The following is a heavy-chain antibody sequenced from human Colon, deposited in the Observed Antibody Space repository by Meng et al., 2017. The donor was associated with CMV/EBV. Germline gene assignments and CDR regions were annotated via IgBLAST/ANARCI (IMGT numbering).Heavy chain of an antibody. V-gene: IGHV3-53*01. CDR3: ARRWFHDAFDI. D-gene: IGHD2-15*01. CDR2: IYSGGST. CDR1: GFTFSSYW. Sequence: GESLKISCAASGFTFSSYWMSWVRQAPGKGLEWVSVIYSGGSTYYADSVKGRFTISRDNSKNTLYLQMNSLRAEDTAVYYCARRWFHDAFDIWGQGTTVTVSS. J-gene: IGHJ3*02.